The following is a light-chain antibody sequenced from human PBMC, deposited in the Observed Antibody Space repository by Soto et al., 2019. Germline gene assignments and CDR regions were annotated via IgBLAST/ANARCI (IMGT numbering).Light chain of an antibody. Sequence: EIMMTQSPATLSVSPGERATLSCRASQSVSNNLAWYQQKHGQAPRLLIYGASTRATRIPARFSGSGSGTEFTLTLSSPQSEDFAVYYCHQYNSWPLTFGGGTKVEIK. J-gene: IGKJ4*01. CDR1: QSVSNN. CDR2: GAS. CDR3: HQYNSWPLT. V-gene: IGKV3-15*01.